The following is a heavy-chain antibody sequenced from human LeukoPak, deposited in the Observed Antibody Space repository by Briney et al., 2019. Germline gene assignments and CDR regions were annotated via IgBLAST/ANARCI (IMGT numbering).Heavy chain of an antibody. D-gene: IGHD2-2*01. CDR2: IYPGDSDT. CDR3: ARHNVDCSSTSCYSWFDP. V-gene: IGHV5-51*01. CDR1: GYSFTSYW. J-gene: IGHJ5*02. Sequence: GESLKISCKGSGYSFTSYWIGWVRQMPGKGLEWMGIIYPGDSDTRYSPSFQGQVTISADKSISTAYLQCSSLKASDTAMYYCARHNVDCSSTSCYSWFDPWGQGTLVTVSS.